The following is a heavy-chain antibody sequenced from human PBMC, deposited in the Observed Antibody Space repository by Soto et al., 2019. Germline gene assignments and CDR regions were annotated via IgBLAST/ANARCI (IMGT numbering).Heavy chain of an antibody. CDR1: GGSFSGYY. V-gene: IGHV4-34*01. CDR2: INRSGST. CDR3: VRGRLTTVPPVT. J-gene: IGHJ4*02. Sequence: QMQLQQWGAGLLKPSETLSLTCAVYGGSFSGYYYYWIRQPPGKGLEWIGEINRSGSTNYNPSLESRVSISVDTSKNQFPLTLSSVIAAGTAIYYFVRGRLTTVPPVTWGQGTLVTVSS. D-gene: IGHD4-17*01.